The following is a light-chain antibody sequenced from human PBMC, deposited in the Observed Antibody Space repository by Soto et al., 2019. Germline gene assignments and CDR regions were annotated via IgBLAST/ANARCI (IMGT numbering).Light chain of an antibody. CDR2: DAS. J-gene: IGKJ1*01. CDR3: QQYDTWPRGP. CDR1: QAISDN. Sequence: SAATRSVYEGKRATLSCRASQAISDNLAWYQHKPGQPPRLLIYDASTRATGIPARFSGGVSGTECTLTICILHPEDFAVHLCQQYDTWPRGPLAQGTKVDIK. V-gene: IGKV3-15*01.